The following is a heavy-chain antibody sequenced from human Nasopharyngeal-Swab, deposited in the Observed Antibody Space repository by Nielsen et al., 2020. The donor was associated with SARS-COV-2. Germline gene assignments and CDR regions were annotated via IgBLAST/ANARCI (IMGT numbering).Heavy chain of an antibody. CDR3: ARVGKIAAADRNFWFDP. Sequence: GSLRLSCTVSGGSISSYYWSWIRQPPGKGLEWIGYIYYSGSTNYNPSLKSRVTISVDTSKNQFSLKLSSATAADTAVYYCARVGKIAAADRNFWFDPWGQGTLVTVSS. V-gene: IGHV4-59*01. CDR2: IYYSGST. D-gene: IGHD6-13*01. CDR1: GGSISSYY. J-gene: IGHJ5*02.